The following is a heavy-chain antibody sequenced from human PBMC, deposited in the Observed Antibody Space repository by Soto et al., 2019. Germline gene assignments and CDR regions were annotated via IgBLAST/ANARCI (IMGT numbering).Heavy chain of an antibody. CDR2: INHSGST. V-gene: IGHV4-34*01. CDR3: ANDWERGYSCYGLGDYYYGMDV. CDR1: GGSFSGYY. D-gene: IGHD5-12*01. J-gene: IGHJ6*02. Sequence: PSETLSLTCAVYGGSFSGYYWSWIRQPPGKGLEWIGEINHSGSTNYNPSLKSRVTISVDTSKNQFSLKLSSVTAADTAVYYCANDWERGYSCYGLGDYYYGMDVWGQGTTVTVSS.